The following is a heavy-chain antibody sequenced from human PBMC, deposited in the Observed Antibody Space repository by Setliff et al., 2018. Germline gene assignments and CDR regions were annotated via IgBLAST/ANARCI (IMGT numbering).Heavy chain of an antibody. V-gene: IGHV4-31*11. J-gene: IGHJ4*02. CDR1: GGSISTDPYF. CDR3: ARVAYPNGGSCRYFDN. Sequence: PSETLSLTCAVSGGSISTDPYFWTWIRQHPVKGLEWIGYISYSGRTSYNPSPYSRITVSLDRSKNQFSLQLTSVTAADTAMYYCARVAYPNGGSCRYFDNWGQGTLVTVSS. D-gene: IGHD2-15*01. CDR2: ISYSGRT.